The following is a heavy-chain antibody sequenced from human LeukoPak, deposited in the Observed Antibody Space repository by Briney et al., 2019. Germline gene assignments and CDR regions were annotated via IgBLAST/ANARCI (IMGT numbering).Heavy chain of an antibody. D-gene: IGHD3-22*01. J-gene: IGHJ3*02. CDR3: AGVDMYYHDSSGTYAFDI. CDR2: IIPILGIA. V-gene: IGHV1-69*04. CDR1: GGTFSSYA. Sequence: SVKVSCKASGGTFSSYAISWVRQAPGQGLEWMGRIIPILGIANYAQKFQGRVTITADKSTSTAYMELSSLRSEDTAVYYCAGVDMYYHDSSGTYAFDIWGQGTMVTVSS.